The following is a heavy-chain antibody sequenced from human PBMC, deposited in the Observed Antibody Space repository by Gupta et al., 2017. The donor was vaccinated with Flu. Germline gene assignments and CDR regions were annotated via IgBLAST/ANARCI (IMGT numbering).Heavy chain of an antibody. CDR1: GFTFSSYP. J-gene: IGHJ6*04. Sequence: VQLVESGGGLVQPGGSLRLSCSASGFTFSSYPMHWVRQAPGKGLDYVSAITSNGENTYYADSVKGRFTSSRDNAKNTLYIQMSSLRTEDTAVYDGGKGDDSSGLYNHYCDYAMDGGGKGTTVTVSS. V-gene: IGHV3-64D*06. CDR2: ITSNGENT. CDR3: GKGDDSSGLYNHYCDYAMDG. D-gene: IGHD3-22*01.